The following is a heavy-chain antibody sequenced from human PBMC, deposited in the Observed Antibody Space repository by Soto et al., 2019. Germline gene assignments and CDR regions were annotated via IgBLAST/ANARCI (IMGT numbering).Heavy chain of an antibody. CDR2: IYYSGST. V-gene: IGHV4-31*03. D-gene: IGHD3-9*01. CDR3: ARILWNYDILTGYRNAFDI. CDR1: GGSISSGGYY. J-gene: IGHJ3*02. Sequence: SETLSLTCTVSGGSISSGGYYWSWIRQHPGKGLEWIGYIYYSGSTYYNPSFKSRVTISVDTSKNQFSLKLSSVTAADTAVYYCARILWNYDILTGYRNAFDIWGQGTMVTVSS.